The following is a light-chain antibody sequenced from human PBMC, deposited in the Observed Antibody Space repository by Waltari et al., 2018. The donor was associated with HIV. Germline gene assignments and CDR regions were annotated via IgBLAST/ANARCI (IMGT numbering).Light chain of an antibody. CDR3: SVWDDSLNGRV. Sequence: QSVLTQPPSASGTPGQRVTIPCSGSSSNIGSNTVNWYQQLPGTAPKLLMYSNNQRPSGVADRCFGSKSGSSASLAISGLQSEDDADYYCSVWDDSLNGRVFGTGTKVTVL. V-gene: IGLV1-44*01. J-gene: IGLJ1*01. CDR2: SNN. CDR1: SSNIGSNT.